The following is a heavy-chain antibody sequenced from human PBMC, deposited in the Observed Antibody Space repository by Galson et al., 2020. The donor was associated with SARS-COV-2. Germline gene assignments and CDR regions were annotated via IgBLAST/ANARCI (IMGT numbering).Heavy chain of an antibody. CDR2: IKEDGSEI. V-gene: IGHV3-7*01. J-gene: IGHJ4*02. CDR3: ARDRPGLYSDY. Sequence: GGSLRLSCAASGFTFSRNWMTWVRQAPGKGLEWVANIKEDGSEIYYEDSVKGRFTISRDNTKNSLYLQMNSLRAEDTAVYYCARDRPGLYSDYWGQGTLVTVSS. CDR1: GFTFSRNW.